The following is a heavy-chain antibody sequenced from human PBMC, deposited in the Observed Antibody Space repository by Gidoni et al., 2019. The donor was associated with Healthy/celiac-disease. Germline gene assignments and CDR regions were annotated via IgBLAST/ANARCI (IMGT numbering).Heavy chain of an antibody. V-gene: IGHV3-21*01. CDR2: ISSSSSYI. CDR3: ARDFQWLEQYY. Sequence: EVQLVESGGGLVKPGGSLRLSCSASGFTFSSYSMNWVRQAPGKGLEWVSSISSSSSYIYYADSVKGRFTISRDNAKNSLYLQMNSLRAEDTAVYYCARDFQWLEQYYWGQGTLVTVSS. D-gene: IGHD6-19*01. J-gene: IGHJ4*02. CDR1: GFTFSSYS.